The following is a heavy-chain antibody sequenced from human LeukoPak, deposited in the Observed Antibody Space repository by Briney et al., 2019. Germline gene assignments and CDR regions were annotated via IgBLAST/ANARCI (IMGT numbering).Heavy chain of an antibody. CDR2: INPSGGST. CDR3: ARDSSPYYYGSGSYYNDNNWFDP. CDR1: GYTFTSYY. D-gene: IGHD3-10*01. J-gene: IGHJ5*02. V-gene: IGHV1-46*01. Sequence: GASVKVSCKASGYTFTSYYMHWVRQAPGQGLEWMGIINPSGGSTSYAQKFQGRVTMTRDTSTSTVYMELSSLRSEDTAVCYCARDSSPYYYGSGSYYNDNNWFDPWGQGTLVTVSS.